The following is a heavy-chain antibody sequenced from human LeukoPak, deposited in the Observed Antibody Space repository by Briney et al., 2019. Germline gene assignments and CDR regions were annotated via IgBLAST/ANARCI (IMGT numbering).Heavy chain of an antibody. Sequence: PSETLSLTCAVSGGSISSYYWSWIRQPPGKGLEWIGFFYYSGSTNYNPSLKSRVTISVDTSKNQFSLKLSSVTAADTAVYYCARVEDDYGMDVWGQGTTVTVSS. CDR2: FYYSGST. D-gene: IGHD1-1*01. CDR3: ARVEDDYGMDV. CDR1: GGSISSYY. V-gene: IGHV4-59*08. J-gene: IGHJ6*02.